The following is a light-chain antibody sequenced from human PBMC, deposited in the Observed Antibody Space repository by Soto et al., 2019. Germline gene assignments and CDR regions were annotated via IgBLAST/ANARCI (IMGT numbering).Light chain of an antibody. Sequence: QSVLTQPPSASGTAGQVVTISCSGGDSNIGSNSVYWDQHLPRMAPKLRSYYNNQRPSGVPDRFSGSRSGTSASLAIVGLRSEDEAVYYCAAWDASLSACVFGNGPKVTVL. V-gene: IGLV1-47*02. J-gene: IGLJ1*01. CDR3: AAWDASLSACV. CDR1: DSNIGSNS. CDR2: YNN.